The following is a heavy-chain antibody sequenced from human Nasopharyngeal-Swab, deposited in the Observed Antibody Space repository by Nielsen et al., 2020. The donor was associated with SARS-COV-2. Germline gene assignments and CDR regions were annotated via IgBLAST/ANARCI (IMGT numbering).Heavy chain of an antibody. Sequence: SVKVSCKASGGTFSSYAISWVRQATGQGLEWMGGIIPIFGTANYAQKFQGRVTITADESTSTAYMGLSSLRSEDTAVYYCARVVPASLGGMDVWGQGTPVTVSS. CDR2: IIPIFGTA. D-gene: IGHD2-2*01. V-gene: IGHV1-69*13. CDR3: ARVVPASLGGMDV. CDR1: GGTFSSYA. J-gene: IGHJ6*02.